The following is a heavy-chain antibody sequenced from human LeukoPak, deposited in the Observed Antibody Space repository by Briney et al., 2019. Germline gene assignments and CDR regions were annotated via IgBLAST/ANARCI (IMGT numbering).Heavy chain of an antibody. D-gene: IGHD6-13*01. CDR3: ARRDREDSSSRGYFDY. CDR1: GGSISSSNW. V-gene: IGHV4-4*02. Sequence: KASGTLSLTCAVSGGSISSSNWWSWVRQPPGKGLEGIGEIYHSGSTNYNPSLKSRVTISVDNSKNQSSLKLSSVTAADTAVYYCARRDREDSSSRGYFDYWGQGTLVTVSS. CDR2: IYHSGST. J-gene: IGHJ4*02.